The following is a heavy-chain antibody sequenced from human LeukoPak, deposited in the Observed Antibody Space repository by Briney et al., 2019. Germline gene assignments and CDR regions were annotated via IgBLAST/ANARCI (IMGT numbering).Heavy chain of an antibody. Sequence: ASVKVSCKVSGCTLTELSMHWVRQAPGKGLEWMGGFDPEDGETIYAQKFQGRVTMTEDTSTDTAYMELSSLRSEDTAVYYCATGNTRTSAITVYYYYMDVWGKGTTVTVSS. D-gene: IGHD1-7*01. V-gene: IGHV1-24*01. CDR3: ATGNTRTSAITVYYYYMDV. CDR1: GCTLTELS. J-gene: IGHJ6*03. CDR2: FDPEDGET.